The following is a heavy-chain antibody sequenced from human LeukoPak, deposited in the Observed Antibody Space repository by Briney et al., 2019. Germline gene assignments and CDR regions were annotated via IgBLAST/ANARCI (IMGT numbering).Heavy chain of an antibody. J-gene: IGHJ4*02. Sequence: SVKVSCKASGGTFSNYAISWVRQAPGQGLEWMGGIITNFGTTNYAQKYQGRVTITADESTSTVYTELSSLRSEDTAVYYCARPRTYYDFWRGYPPFDYWGQGTLVTVSS. D-gene: IGHD3-3*01. CDR2: IITNFGTT. V-gene: IGHV1-69*01. CDR3: ARPRTYYDFWRGYPPFDY. CDR1: GGTFSNYA.